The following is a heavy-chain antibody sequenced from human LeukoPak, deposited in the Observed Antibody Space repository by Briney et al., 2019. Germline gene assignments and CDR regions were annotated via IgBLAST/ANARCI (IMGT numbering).Heavy chain of an antibody. J-gene: IGHJ4*02. CDR1: GFTFSNYG. D-gene: IGHD1-26*01. V-gene: IGHV3-33*01. Sequence: GGSLILSCAASGFTFSNYGMHWVRQAPGKGLEWVAVIWYDGSNKYYADSVKGRFTISRDNSKNTLYLQMNSLRAEDTAVYDCARDYGSYFDYWGQGTLVTVSS. CDR2: IWYDGSNK. CDR3: ARDYGSYFDY.